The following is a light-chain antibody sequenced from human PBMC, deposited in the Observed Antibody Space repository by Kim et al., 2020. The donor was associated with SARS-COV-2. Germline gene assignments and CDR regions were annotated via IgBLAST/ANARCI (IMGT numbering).Light chain of an antibody. V-gene: IGLV1-51*01. CDR3: ATWDSGLRAAV. CDR2: DNN. Sequence: GQKVTISCSGSSSNIGNNYVSWYQHLPGTAPKLLIYDNNNRPSGIPDRFSGSKSGTSATLGITGLQTGDEADYYCATWDSGLRAAVFGGGTKLTVL. CDR1: SSNIGNNY. J-gene: IGLJ3*02.